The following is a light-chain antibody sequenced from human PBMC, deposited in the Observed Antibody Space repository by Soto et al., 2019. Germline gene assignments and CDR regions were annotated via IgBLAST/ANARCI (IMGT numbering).Light chain of an antibody. CDR3: QQYYSPPYT. CDR2: WAS. CDR1: QSVLYSSNNKNY. V-gene: IGKV4-1*01. Sequence: DIVMTQSPDSLAVSLGERATINCKSSQSVLYSSNNKNYLGWYQQKPGQTPKLLIYWASTRDSGVPDRFSGSRAGTDFTLTISSLQAEDVVVSYCQQYYSPPYTFGQGTRLEIK. J-gene: IGKJ2*01.